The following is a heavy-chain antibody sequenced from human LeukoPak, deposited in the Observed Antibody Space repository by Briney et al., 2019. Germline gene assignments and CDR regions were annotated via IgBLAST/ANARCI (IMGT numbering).Heavy chain of an antibody. Sequence: SETLSLTCTVSGGSIRSYYWSWIRQPPGKGQEWIGYIHYSGSTKYNPSLKSRVTISVDTSKNQFSLKLSSVTAADTAVYYCARQAYDFWSGYSRPHFDYWGQGTLVTVSS. J-gene: IGHJ4*02. CDR3: ARQAYDFWSGYSRPHFDY. CDR1: GGSIRSYY. D-gene: IGHD3-3*01. CDR2: IHYSGST. V-gene: IGHV4-59*08.